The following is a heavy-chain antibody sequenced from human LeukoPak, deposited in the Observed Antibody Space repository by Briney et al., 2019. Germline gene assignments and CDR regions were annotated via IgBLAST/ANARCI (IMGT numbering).Heavy chain of an antibody. CDR3: ARGSQPPDY. J-gene: IGHJ4*02. CDR2: INSDGSST. V-gene: IGHV3-74*01. CDR1: GFTFRIFW. Sequence: GGSLRLSCATSGFTFRIFWMHWVRQVPGKGLVWVSRINSDGSSTSYADSVKGRFTISRDNAKNSLYLQMNSLRAEDTAVYYCARGSQPPDYWGQGTLVTVSS.